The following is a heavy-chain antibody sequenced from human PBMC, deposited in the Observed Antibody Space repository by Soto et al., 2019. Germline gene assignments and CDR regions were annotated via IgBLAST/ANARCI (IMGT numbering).Heavy chain of an antibody. D-gene: IGHD6-13*01. CDR2: SYYSGST. CDR3: AREIRAAAAAFDI. J-gene: IGHJ3*02. Sequence: QVQLQESGPGLVKPSETLSLTCTVSGGSISSYYWSWIRQPPGKGLEWIGYSYYSGSTNYNPSLKSRVTISVDKSNNQFSLKLSSVTAADTAVYYCAREIRAAAAAFDIWGQGTMVTVSS. CDR1: GGSISSYY. V-gene: IGHV4-59*01.